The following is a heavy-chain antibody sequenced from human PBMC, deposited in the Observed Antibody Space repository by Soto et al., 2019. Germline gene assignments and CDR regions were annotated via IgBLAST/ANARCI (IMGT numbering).Heavy chain of an antibody. V-gene: IGHV4-61*08. J-gene: IGHJ5*02. CDR3: ARESAGSGKNNWFDP. CDR1: GASISSGDYS. D-gene: IGHD3-10*01. CDR2: IHDSGST. Sequence: SETLSLTCAVSGASISSGDYSWSWLRQPPGKGLEWIGYIHDSGSTYYNPSLKSRVTMSLDTSRNQFFLQLNSVTAADTAVYYCARESAGSGKNNWFDPWGQGMLVTVS.